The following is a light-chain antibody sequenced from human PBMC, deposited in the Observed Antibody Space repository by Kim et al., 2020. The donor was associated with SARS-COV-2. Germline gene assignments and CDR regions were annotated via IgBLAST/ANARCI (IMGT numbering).Light chain of an antibody. CDR3: SSHAGSNNLLI. CDR1: SSDVGAYNY. V-gene: IGLV2-8*01. CDR2: EVT. Sequence: SITIACTGTSSDVGAYNYVSWYQQPPGKAPKVMIYEVTKRPSGVPDRFPGSKSGNTASLTVSGLQGEDEAFYYCSSHAGSNNLLIFGGGTQLTVL. J-gene: IGLJ2*01.